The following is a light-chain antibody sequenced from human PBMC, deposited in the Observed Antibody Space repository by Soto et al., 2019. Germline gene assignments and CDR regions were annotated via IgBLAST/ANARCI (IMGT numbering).Light chain of an antibody. CDR2: DNN. CDR1: SSNIGANYD. V-gene: IGLV1-40*01. J-gene: IGLJ2*01. Sequence: QSVLTQPPSLSGAPGQRVTISCTGSSSNIGANYDVHWYQQVPGTAPKLLIYDNNYRPSGVPDRFSGSKSGTSASLAITGLQAEDEADYYCQSYDSSLRAVVFGGGTKLTVL. CDR3: QSYDSSLRAVV.